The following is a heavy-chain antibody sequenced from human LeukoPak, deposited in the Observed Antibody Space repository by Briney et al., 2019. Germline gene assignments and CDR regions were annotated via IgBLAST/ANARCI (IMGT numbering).Heavy chain of an antibody. CDR1: GYTFTGYY. CDR2: INPNTGGT. V-gene: IGHV1-2*06. CDR3: AREPMVRDFNWFDP. J-gene: IGHJ5*02. D-gene: IGHD3-10*01. Sequence: ASVKVSCKASGYTFTGYYIHWVQQAPGQGLEWMGRINPNTGGTNYAQKFQGRVTMTRDTSISTAYMELSRLTSDDTAVYYCAREPMVRDFNWFDPWGQGTLVTVSS.